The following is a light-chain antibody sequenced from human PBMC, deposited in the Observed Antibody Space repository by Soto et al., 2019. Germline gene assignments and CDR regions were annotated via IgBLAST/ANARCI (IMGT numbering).Light chain of an antibody. CDR3: QSLDSSLSGWV. Sequence: QSVLTQPPSVSGAPGQRVTISCTGSSSNIGAGYDVHWYQQLPGTAPKLLIYGNSNRPSGVPDRFSGSKSATSASLAITGLQAEDEADYYCQSLDSSLSGWVFGGGTKLTVL. CDR1: SSNIGAGYD. CDR2: GNS. V-gene: IGLV1-40*01. J-gene: IGLJ3*02.